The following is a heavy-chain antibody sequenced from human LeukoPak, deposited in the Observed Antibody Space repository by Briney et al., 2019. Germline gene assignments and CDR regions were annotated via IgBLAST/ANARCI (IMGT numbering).Heavy chain of an antibody. CDR1: GGSFSGYY. V-gene: IGHV4-34*01. Sequence: SETLSLTCAVYGGSFSGYYWSWIRQPPGKGLEWNGEINHSGSTNYNPSLKSRVTISVDTSKNQFSLKLSSVTAADTAVYYCASSSGYWGQGTLVTVSS. J-gene: IGHJ4*02. CDR2: INHSGST. D-gene: IGHD6-6*01. CDR3: ASSSGY.